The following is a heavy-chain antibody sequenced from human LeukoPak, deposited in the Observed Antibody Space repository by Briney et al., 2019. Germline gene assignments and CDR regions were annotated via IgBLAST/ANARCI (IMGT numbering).Heavy chain of an antibody. CDR2: INPNSGGT. CDR3: ARGAQLLWFGELLEHYFDY. Sequence: ASVKVSCKASGYTFTGYYMHWVRQAPEQGLEWMGWINPNSGGTNYAQKFQGRVTMTRDTSISTAYMELSRLRSDDTAVYYCARGAQLLWFGELLEHYFDYWGQGTLVTVSS. CDR1: GYTFTGYY. V-gene: IGHV1-2*02. D-gene: IGHD3-10*01. J-gene: IGHJ4*02.